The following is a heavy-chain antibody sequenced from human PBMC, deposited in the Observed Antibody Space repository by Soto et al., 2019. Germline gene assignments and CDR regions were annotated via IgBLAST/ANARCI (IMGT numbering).Heavy chain of an antibody. Sequence: QVQLVQSGAEVQKPGSSVKVSCKASGGTFSSYAISWVRQAPGQGLEWMGGIIPIFGTANYAQKFQGRVTITADESTSTAYMELSSLRSEDTAVYYCASQYYDSSGYYYNWFDPWGQGTLVTVSS. J-gene: IGHJ5*02. D-gene: IGHD3-22*01. CDR1: GGTFSSYA. V-gene: IGHV1-69*01. CDR2: IIPIFGTA. CDR3: ASQYYDSSGYYYNWFDP.